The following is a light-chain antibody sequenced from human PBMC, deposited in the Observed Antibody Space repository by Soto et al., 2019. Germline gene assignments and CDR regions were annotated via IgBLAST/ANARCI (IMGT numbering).Light chain of an antibody. CDR3: SSYTSRGTYV. CDR2: EVS. CDR1: ISDVGGYNY. Sequence: QSALTQPASVSGSPGQSITMSCTGTISDVGGYNYVSWYQQHPGKAPKLMIYEVSNRPSGVSNRFSGSKSGNTASLTISGLQAEDEADYYGSSYTSRGTYVFGTGTKLTVL. J-gene: IGLJ1*01. V-gene: IGLV2-14*01.